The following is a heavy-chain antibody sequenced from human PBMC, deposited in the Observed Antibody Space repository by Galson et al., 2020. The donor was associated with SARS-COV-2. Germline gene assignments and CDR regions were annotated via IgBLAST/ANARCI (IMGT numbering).Heavy chain of an antibody. V-gene: IGHV5-51*01. D-gene: IGHD2-15*01. Sequence: GESLKISCKGSGYIFTHYWIGWVRQMPGKGLEWKGIIYPGDSDTRYRPSFQGQVTISVDKSVSTAYLQWSSLKASDTAMYYCARHIRSGGGVDWFDPWGQGTLVTVSS. CDR2: IYPGDSDT. CDR1: GYIFTHYW. J-gene: IGHJ5*02. CDR3: ARHIRSGGGVDWFDP.